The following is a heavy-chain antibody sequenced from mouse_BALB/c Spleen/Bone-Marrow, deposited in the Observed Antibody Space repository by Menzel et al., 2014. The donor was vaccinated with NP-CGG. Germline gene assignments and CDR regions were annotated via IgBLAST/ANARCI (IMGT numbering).Heavy chain of an antibody. CDR2: IDPSDSET. J-gene: IGHJ4*01. Sequence: VQLQQSGAELVKPGAPVKLSCKASGYTFTSYWMNWVKQRPGRGLEWIGRIDPSDSETHYNQKFKDKATLTVDKSSSTAYIQVSSLTSEDSAVYHCARALGDGYYYAMDYWGQRTSVTVSS. D-gene: IGHD2-3*01. CDR3: ARALGDGYYYAMDY. CDR1: GYTFTSYW. V-gene: IGHV1-69*02.